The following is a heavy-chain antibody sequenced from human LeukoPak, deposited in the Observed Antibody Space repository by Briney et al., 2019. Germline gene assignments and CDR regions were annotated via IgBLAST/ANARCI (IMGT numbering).Heavy chain of an antibody. CDR2: ISGSGDSI. V-gene: IGHV3-23*01. D-gene: IGHD2-15*01. CDR1: GFTFSTFA. CDR3: AKDFPSGRQPGGRTY. Sequence: GGSLRLSCIASGFTFSTFAMSWVRQAPGKGLEWVSSISGSGDSIYYADSVKGRFTVSRDGAKNTLNLQMNSLRAEDTAVYYCAKDFPSGRQPGGRTYWGQGTQVTVSS. J-gene: IGHJ4*02.